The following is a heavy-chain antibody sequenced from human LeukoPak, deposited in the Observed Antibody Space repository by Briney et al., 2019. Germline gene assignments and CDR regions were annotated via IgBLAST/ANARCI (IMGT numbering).Heavy chain of an antibody. CDR2: IDSSGTT. CDR3: ARGLHSDYDWNWFDP. J-gene: IGHJ5*02. V-gene: IGHV4-4*07. CDR1: SASISGYY. D-gene: IGHD5-12*01. Sequence: SETLSLTCTVSSASISGYYWAWIRQPAGKGLEWIGRIDSSGTTGFNPSLNSRVTMSVDTSGNQLSLTLSSVTAADTAVYYCARGLHSDYDWNWFDPWGQGTLVTVSS.